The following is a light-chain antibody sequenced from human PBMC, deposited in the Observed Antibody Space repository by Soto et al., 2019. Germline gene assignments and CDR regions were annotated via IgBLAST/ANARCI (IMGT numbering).Light chain of an antibody. Sequence: DIQMTPSPSSLSASVGDRVTITCNASQDIRNYLNWYQQKPGKAPKLLIYDASNLETGVPSRFSGSGSGTDFTFTISSLQPEDIATYYCQQYDNLPLTFGGGTKVEIK. CDR1: QDIRNY. CDR2: DAS. CDR3: QQYDNLPLT. V-gene: IGKV1-33*01. J-gene: IGKJ4*01.